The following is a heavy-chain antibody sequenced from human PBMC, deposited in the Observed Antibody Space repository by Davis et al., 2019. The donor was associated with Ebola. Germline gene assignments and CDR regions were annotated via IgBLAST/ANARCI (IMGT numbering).Heavy chain of an antibody. V-gene: IGHV3-21*01. CDR1: GFTFSSYS. CDR2: ISSSSSYK. CDR3: ARGSRYCSGDTCANWLDP. J-gene: IGHJ5*02. D-gene: IGHD2-15*01. Sequence: PGGSLRLSCAASGFTFSSYSMNWVRQAPGKGLEWVSSISSSSSYKYYADSLKGRFTISRDNAKNSLYLQMNSLRAEDTAVYYCARGSRYCSGDTCANWLDPWGQGTLVTVSS.